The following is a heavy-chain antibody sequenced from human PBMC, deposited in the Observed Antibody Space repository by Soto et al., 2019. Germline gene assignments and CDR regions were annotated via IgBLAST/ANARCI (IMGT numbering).Heavy chain of an antibody. Sequence: PGGSLRLSCAASGFTFSTYCMNWVRQAPGKGLEWVSYISRNSDTIHYADSVKGRFTISRDNAESSLYLQMNSLRDEDTAVYYCVRDVAGYCGGGSCPPSVLCWGQGTLVTVSS. D-gene: IGHD2-15*01. CDR1: GFTFSTYC. CDR3: VRDVAGYCGGGSCPPSVLC. CDR2: ISRNSDTI. J-gene: IGHJ4*02. V-gene: IGHV3-48*02.